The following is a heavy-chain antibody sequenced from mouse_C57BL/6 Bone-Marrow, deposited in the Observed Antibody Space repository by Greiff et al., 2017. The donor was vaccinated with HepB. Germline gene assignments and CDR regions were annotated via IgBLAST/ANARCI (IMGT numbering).Heavy chain of an antibody. CDR1: GYTFTDYY. J-gene: IGHJ3*01. V-gene: IGHV1-19*01. CDR3: ARSTRGFAY. D-gene: IGHD3-1*01. Sequence: DVKLQESGPVLVKPGASVKMSCKASGYTFTDYYMNWVKQSHGKSLEWIGVINPYNGGTSYNQKFKGKATLTVDKSSSTAYMELNSLTSEDSAVYYCARSTRGFAYWGQGTLVTVSA. CDR2: INPYNGGT.